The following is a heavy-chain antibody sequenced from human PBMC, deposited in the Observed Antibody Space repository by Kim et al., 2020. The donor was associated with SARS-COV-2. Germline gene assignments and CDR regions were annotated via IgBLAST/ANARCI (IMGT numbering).Heavy chain of an antibody. Sequence: GGSLRLSCAASGFTFSSYGMHWVRQAPGKGLEWVAVISYDGSNKYYADSVKGRFTISRDNSKNTLYLQMNSLRAEDTAVYYCAKDGRRSLYYYYGMDVWGQGTTVTVSS. CDR3: AKDGRRSLYYYYGMDV. CDR2: ISYDGSNK. V-gene: IGHV3-30*18. J-gene: IGHJ6*02. CDR1: GFTFSSYG.